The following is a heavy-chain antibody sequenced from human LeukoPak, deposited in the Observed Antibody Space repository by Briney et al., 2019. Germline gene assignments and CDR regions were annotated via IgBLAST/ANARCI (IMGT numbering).Heavy chain of an antibody. J-gene: IGHJ4*02. D-gene: IGHD7-27*01. CDR1: GYSFTSYW. Sequence: GESLKISCKASGYSFTSYWIGWVRQMPGKGLEWMGIIDPSDSDIRYTPSFQGQVTISADKSLSTAYLQWNSLKASDTAIYSCARQTAMGRSGDYWGQGTLVTVSS. CDR3: ARQTAMGRSGDY. V-gene: IGHV5-51*01. CDR2: IDPSDSDI.